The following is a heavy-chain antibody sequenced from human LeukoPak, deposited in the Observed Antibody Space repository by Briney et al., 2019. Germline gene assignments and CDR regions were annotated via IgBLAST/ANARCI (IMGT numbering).Heavy chain of an antibody. CDR1: GFTVSSNY. D-gene: IGHD4-11*01. V-gene: IGHV3-53*01. CDR2: FYSGGSR. J-gene: IGHJ4*02. Sequence: PGGSLRLSCAASGFTVSSNYMSWVRQAPGKGLEWVSVFYSGGSRYYADSVKGRLTISRDNSKNTLYFQMNSLRAEDTAVYYCAKDISASKTYYFHYWGQGTLVTVSS. CDR3: AKDISASKTYYFHY.